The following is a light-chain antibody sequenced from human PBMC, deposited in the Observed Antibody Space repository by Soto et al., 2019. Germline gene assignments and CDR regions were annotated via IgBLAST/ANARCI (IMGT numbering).Light chain of an antibody. CDR3: QQSYSTPQT. CDR2: AAS. Sequence: IQRTHAPSSLSASVLYRVTITFRASQSISSYLNWYQQKPGKAPKLLIYAASSLQSGVPSRFSGSGSGTDFTLTISSLQPEDFATYYCQQSYSTPQTFGQGTKVDIK. CDR1: QSISSY. V-gene: IGKV1-39*01. J-gene: IGKJ1*01.